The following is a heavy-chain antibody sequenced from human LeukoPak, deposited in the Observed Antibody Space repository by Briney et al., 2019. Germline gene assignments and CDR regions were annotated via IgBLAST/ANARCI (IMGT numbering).Heavy chain of an antibody. CDR1: GFTFGNYA. Sequence: HPGGSLRLSCAASGFTFGNYAMSWVRQAPGKGLEWVSAISGSGSSTYYADSLKGRFTVSRDNSKNTLYLQMNSLRAEDSAVYYCAKSTLLLMVYANDYWGQGTLVTVSS. J-gene: IGHJ4*02. CDR3: AKSTLLLMVYANDY. D-gene: IGHD2-8*01. V-gene: IGHV3-23*01. CDR2: ISGSGSST.